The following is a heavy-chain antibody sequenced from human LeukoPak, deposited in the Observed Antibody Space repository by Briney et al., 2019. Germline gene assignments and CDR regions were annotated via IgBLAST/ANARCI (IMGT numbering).Heavy chain of an antibody. D-gene: IGHD1-26*01. CDR3: ARCTGSYSYYFDY. CDR2: ISPSGSTI. Sequence: GGSLRLSCAASGFIFSDYYMAWIRQAPGKGLEWVSYISPSGSTIFYADSVKGRFTISRDNSKKSLYLEVNSPRAEDTAVYFCARCTGSYSYYFDYWGQGSLVTVSS. V-gene: IGHV3-11*04. CDR1: GFIFSDYY. J-gene: IGHJ4*02.